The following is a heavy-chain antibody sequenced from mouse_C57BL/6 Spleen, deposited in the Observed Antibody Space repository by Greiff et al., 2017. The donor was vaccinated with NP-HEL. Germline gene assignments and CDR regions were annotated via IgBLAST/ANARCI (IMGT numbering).Heavy chain of an antibody. CDR1: GYTFTSYG. V-gene: IGHV1-81*01. J-gene: IGHJ2*01. CDR2: IYPRSGYT. CDR3: EREGYGSGYSDY. Sequence: VQLQESGAELARPGASVKLSCKASGYTFTSYGISWVKQRPGQGLEWIGAIYPRSGYTYYNEKFKGKATLTADKSSSTAYMQLRSLTSEDSAVSICEREGYGSGYSDYWGQGTTLTVSS. D-gene: IGHD1-1*01.